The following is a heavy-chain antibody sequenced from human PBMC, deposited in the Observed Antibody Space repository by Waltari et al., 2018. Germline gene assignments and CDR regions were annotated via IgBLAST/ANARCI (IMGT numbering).Heavy chain of an antibody. Sequence: QVQLQQWGAGLLKPSETLSLTCAVYGGSFSGYYWSWIRQPPGKGREGIGEINHRGSTNYDRSLKSRGTMSGERSKTQFSLKLSCVTAADTAVYYCARGPVLRFLEWPRRVGYFDYWGQGTLVTVSS. J-gene: IGHJ4*02. V-gene: IGHV4-34*01. CDR1: GGSFSGYY. CDR2: INHRGST. CDR3: ARGPVLRFLEWPRRVGYFDY. D-gene: IGHD3-3*01.